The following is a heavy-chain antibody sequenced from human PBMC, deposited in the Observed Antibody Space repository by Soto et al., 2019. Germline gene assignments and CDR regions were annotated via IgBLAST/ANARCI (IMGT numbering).Heavy chain of an antibody. CDR3: ARDRGVGSTSSDPEYNWLGP. J-gene: IGHJ5*02. D-gene: IGHD2-2*01. CDR2: IIPILGIA. V-gene: IGHV1-69*04. Sequence: ASVKVSCKASGGTFSSYTISWVRQAPGQGLEWMGRIIPILGIANYAQKFQGRVTITADKSTSTAYMELSSLRSEDTAVYYCARDRGVGSTSSDPEYNWLGPWGQGTLVPVSS. CDR1: GGTFSSYT.